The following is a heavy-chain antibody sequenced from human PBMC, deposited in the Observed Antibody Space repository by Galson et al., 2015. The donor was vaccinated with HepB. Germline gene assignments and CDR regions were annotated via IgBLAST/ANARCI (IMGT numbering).Heavy chain of an antibody. CDR1: GFTFDDYA. CDR3: AKDMYGAYGKKQLYDY. Sequence: SLRLSCAASGFTFDDYAMHWVRQAPGKGLEWVSGISWDSGTIGHADSVKGRFTISRDNAKNSLYLQMNSLRPEDTALYYCAKDMYGAYGKKQLYDYWGQGTLVTVSS. V-gene: IGHV3-9*01. D-gene: IGHD5-18*01. CDR2: ISWDSGTI. J-gene: IGHJ4*02.